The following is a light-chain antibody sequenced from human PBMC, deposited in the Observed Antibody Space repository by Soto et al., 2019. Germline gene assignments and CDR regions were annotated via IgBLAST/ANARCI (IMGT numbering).Light chain of an antibody. CDR2: DVS. V-gene: IGKV1-5*01. CDR3: QQYNSYPWT. Sequence: DIQMTQSPSTLSASVGDRVTITCRASQNIERWLAWYQQKPGKAPKLLLYDVSSLESGVPSRFSGSGSGTEFTLTISSLQPDDFATYYCQQYNSYPWTFGQGTKVDNK. J-gene: IGKJ1*01. CDR1: QNIERW.